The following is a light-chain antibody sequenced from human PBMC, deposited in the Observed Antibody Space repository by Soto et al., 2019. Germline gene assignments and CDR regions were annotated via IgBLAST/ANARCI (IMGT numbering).Light chain of an antibody. CDR3: SSYTRSSTVV. V-gene: IGLV2-14*01. Sequence: QSALTQPASVSGSPGQSITISCTGTSSDVGGYNYVSWYQQHPGKAPKLMIYDVSNRPSGVSNCFSGSKSGNTASLTISGLQAEDEADYYCSSYTRSSTVVFGGGTQLTVL. CDR1: SSDVGGYNY. CDR2: DVS. J-gene: IGLJ2*01.